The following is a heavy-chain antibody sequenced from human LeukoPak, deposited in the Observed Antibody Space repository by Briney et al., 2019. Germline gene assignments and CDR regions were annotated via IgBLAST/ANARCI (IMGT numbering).Heavy chain of an antibody. CDR1: GGSFSGYY. D-gene: IGHD6-13*01. Sequence: PSETLSLTCAVYGGSFSGYYWSWIRQPPGKGLEWIGEINHSGSTNYNPSLKSRVTISVDTSKNQFSLKLSSVTAADTAGYYCARSRMTGYSSSWYRNAEYFQHWGQGTLVTVSS. V-gene: IGHV4-34*01. CDR2: INHSGST. CDR3: ARSRMTGYSSSWYRNAEYFQH. J-gene: IGHJ1*01.